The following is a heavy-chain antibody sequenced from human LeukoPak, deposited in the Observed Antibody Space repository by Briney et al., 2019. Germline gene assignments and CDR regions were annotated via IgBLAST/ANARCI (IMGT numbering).Heavy chain of an antibody. D-gene: IGHD3-3*01. Sequence: PSETLSLTCTVSGGSISSSSYYWGWIRQPPGKGLEWIGSIYYSGSTYYNPSLKSRVTISVDTSKNQFSLKLSSVTAADTAVYYCARLHYDFWSLDYWGQGTLVTVSS. CDR2: IYYSGST. CDR3: ARLHYDFWSLDY. V-gene: IGHV4-39*01. CDR1: GGSISSSSYY. J-gene: IGHJ4*02.